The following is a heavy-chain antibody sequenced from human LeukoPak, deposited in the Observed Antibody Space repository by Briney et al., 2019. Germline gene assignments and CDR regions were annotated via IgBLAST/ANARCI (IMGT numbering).Heavy chain of an antibody. CDR2: IYYIGSA. Sequence: SETLSLTCTVSGASISNYYWSWLRQLPGKGLEWIGYIYYIGSANYSPSLKSRVTISVDTSKNQFSLNLSSVTAADTAVYYCASGVIIMNWFDPWGQGTLVTVSS. CDR3: ASGVIIMNWFDP. J-gene: IGHJ5*02. CDR1: GASISNYY. V-gene: IGHV4-59*08. D-gene: IGHD3-10*01.